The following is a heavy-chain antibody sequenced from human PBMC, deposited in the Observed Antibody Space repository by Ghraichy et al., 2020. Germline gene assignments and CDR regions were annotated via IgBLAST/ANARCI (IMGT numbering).Heavy chain of an antibody. V-gene: IGHV4-39*07. D-gene: IGHD7-27*01. CDR2: MYYSGST. CDR1: GGSISSSSYY. Sequence: SETLSLTCTVSGGSISSSSYYWGWIRQPPGKGLEWIGSMYYSGSTYYNPSLKSRITILVDTSKNQFSLKLRSVTAADTAVYYCARQWPTGDIGLGWFDPWGQGTLVTVSS. CDR3: ARQWPTGDIGLGWFDP. J-gene: IGHJ5*02.